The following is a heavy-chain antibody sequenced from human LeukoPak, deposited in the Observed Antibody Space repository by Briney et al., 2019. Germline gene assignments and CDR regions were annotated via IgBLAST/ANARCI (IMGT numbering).Heavy chain of an antibody. V-gene: IGHV3-20*04. Sequence: GGSLRLSCAASGFTFINYEMNWVRQAPGKGLEWVSGIDWNGGSTGYADSVKGRFTISRDNAKNSLYLQMNSLRAEDTALYYCARDFLTGATTYFDYWGQGTLVTVSS. CDR1: GFTFINYE. CDR3: ARDFLTGATTYFDY. CDR2: IDWNGGST. D-gene: IGHD1-26*01. J-gene: IGHJ4*02.